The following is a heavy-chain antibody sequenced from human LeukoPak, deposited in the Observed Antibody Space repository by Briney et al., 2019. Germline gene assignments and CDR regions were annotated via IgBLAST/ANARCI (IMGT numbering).Heavy chain of an antibody. Sequence: PSETLSLTCALPVGSVSSANWWGWFGQPPGKGREWSGEIHHSGNTNYSPSLKSRVTISLDKSRNQFSLKLNSVTAADTAVYYCAKAGVWLPAVWGQGTLVTVSS. CDR2: IHHSGNT. V-gene: IGHV4-4*02. J-gene: IGHJ4*02. CDR3: AKAGVWLPAV. D-gene: IGHD3-9*01. CDR1: VGSVSSANW.